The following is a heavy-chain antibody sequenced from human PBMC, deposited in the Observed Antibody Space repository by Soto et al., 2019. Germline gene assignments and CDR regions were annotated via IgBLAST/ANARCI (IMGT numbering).Heavy chain of an antibody. CDR1: GYTFVNYD. CDR3: ARMASFGTLNWFDP. D-gene: IGHD3-16*01. Sequence: ASVKVSCKASGYTFVNYDISWVRQATGQGLEWMGWMNPGSGKTGYANKFQGRVTMTRDASTSTAHLELSSLTSEDTAVYYCARMASFGTLNWFDPWGQGTLVTVS. J-gene: IGHJ5*02. CDR2: MNPGSGKT. V-gene: IGHV1-8*02.